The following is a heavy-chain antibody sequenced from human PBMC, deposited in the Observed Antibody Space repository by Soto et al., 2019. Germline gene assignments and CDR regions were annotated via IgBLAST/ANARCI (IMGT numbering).Heavy chain of an antibody. CDR3: ARHNYGSGSTYFDY. V-gene: IGHV4-59*08. Sequence: PSETLSLTCTVSGGSSSSYYWSWIRQPPGKGLEGIGYIYYSGSTNDNPALKSRVTISVDTSKNQFSLKLNSMTAADTAVYYCARHNYGSGSTYFDYWGQGTLVTVSS. CDR1: GGSSSSYY. J-gene: IGHJ4*02. CDR2: IYYSGST. D-gene: IGHD3-10*01.